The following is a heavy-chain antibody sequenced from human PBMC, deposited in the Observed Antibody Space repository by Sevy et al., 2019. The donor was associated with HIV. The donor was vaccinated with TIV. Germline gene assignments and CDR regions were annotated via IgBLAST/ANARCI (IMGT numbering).Heavy chain of an antibody. CDR2: IYSNGNS. J-gene: IGHJ5*02. V-gene: IGHV4-4*07. D-gene: IGHD3-10*01. CDR1: GGSITSYS. CDR3: GGEGGASGAWFGRWLGP. Sequence: SETLSLTCTVSGGSITSYSWSWIRQPAGKGLEWLGRIYSNGNSNYNPSLKSRVTMSVDTSKNQFSLKLTSVNAADTAVYVWGGEGGASGAWFGRWLGPGGQGTLVPV.